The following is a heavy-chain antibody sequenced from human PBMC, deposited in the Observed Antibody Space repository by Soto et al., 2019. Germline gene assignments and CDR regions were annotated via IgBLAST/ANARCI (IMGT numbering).Heavy chain of an antibody. CDR2: ISYDGSNK. CDR1: GFTFSSYA. CDR3: AREYGYFDS. V-gene: IGHV3-30-3*01. J-gene: IGHJ4*02. D-gene: IGHD2-8*01. Sequence: QVQLVESGGGVVQPGRSLRLSCAASGFTFSSYAMHWVRQAPGKGLEWVAVISYDGSNKYYADYVKGRFTISRDNSKNTLYLQMNSLRAEDTAVYYCAREYGYFDSWGQGTLVTVSS.